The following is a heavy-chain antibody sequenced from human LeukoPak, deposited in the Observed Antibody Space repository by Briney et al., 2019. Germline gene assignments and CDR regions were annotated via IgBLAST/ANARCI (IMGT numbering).Heavy chain of an antibody. V-gene: IGHV4-39*07. CDR3: ARGARAASNNWFDP. CDR2: IYYSGTT. Sequence: SSETLSLTCTVSGGSISSSPYYWGWIRQPPGRGLEWIGSIYYSGTTHYNPSLKSRVTISVDTSKKQFSLKLSSVTAADTAVYYCARGARAASNNWFDPWGQGTLVTVSS. D-gene: IGHD2-15*01. J-gene: IGHJ5*02. CDR1: GGSISSSPYY.